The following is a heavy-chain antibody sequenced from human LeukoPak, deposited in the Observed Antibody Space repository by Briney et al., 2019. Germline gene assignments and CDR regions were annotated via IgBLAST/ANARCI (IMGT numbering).Heavy chain of an antibody. CDR2: IWYDGSNK. CDR3: AKARWQWLVLDY. Sequence: PGGSLRLSCAASGFTFSIFGMHWVRQAPGKGLEWVAIIWYDGSNKYYGDSVKGRFTISRDNSKNTLYLQMNSLRAEDTAVYYCAKARWQWLVLDYWGQGTLVTVSS. V-gene: IGHV3-33*06. D-gene: IGHD6-19*01. CDR1: GFTFSIFG. J-gene: IGHJ4*02.